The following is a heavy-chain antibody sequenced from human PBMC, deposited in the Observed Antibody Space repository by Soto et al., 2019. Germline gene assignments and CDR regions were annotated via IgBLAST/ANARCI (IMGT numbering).Heavy chain of an antibody. V-gene: IGHV1-46*03. CDR1: GYTFTSYG. CDR3: AREGIAAAAPVEYFQH. J-gene: IGHJ1*01. Sequence: ASVKVSCKASGYTFTSYGISWVRQAPGQGLEWMGIINPSGGSTSYAQKFQGRVTMTRDTSTSTVYMELSSLRSEDTAVYYCAREGIAAAAPVEYFQHWGQGTLVTVSS. D-gene: IGHD6-13*01. CDR2: INPSGGST.